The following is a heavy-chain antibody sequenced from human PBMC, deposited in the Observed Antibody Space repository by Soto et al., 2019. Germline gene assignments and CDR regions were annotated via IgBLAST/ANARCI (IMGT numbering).Heavy chain of an antibody. CDR1: GFTFSSYA. Sequence: GWSLRLSCSASGFTFSSYAMHWVPQAPGKGLEYVSAISSNGGSTYYADSVKGRFTISRDNSKNTLYLQMSSLRAEDTAVYYCVGYSYGYRYYFDYWGQGTLVTVS. V-gene: IGHV3-64D*06. CDR3: VGYSYGYRYYFDY. J-gene: IGHJ4*02. CDR2: ISSNGGST. D-gene: IGHD5-18*01.